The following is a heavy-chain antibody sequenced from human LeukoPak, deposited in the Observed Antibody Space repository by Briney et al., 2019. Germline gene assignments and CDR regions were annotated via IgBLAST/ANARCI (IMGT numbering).Heavy chain of an antibody. Sequence: PSETLSLTCTVSGGSISSNYWGWIRQPPGKGLEWIGSIYYSGSTYYNPSLKSRVTMSVDTSKNQFSLKLSSVTAADTAVYYCARGPAAPPYYYYYYMDVWGKGTTVTVSS. J-gene: IGHJ6*03. D-gene: IGHD2-2*01. CDR2: IYYSGST. CDR3: ARGPAAPPYYYYYYMDV. V-gene: IGHV4-39*07. CDR1: GGSISSNY.